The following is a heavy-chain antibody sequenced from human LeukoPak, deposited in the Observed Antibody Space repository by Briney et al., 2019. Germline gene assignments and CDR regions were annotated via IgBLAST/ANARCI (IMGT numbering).Heavy chain of an antibody. CDR2: INSDGINI. D-gene: IGHD2-2*01. V-gene: IGHV3-74*01. CDR1: GFTFSNYW. J-gene: IGHJ4*02. CDR3: AKGLGYCSSTSCYARIAARPDFDY. Sequence: GGSLRLSCAASGFTFSNYWMHWVRQAPGKGLVWVSRINSDGINISYADSVKGRFTISRDNAKNTLYLQMNSLRAEDTAVYYCAKGLGYCSSTSCYARIAARPDFDYWGQGTLVTVSS.